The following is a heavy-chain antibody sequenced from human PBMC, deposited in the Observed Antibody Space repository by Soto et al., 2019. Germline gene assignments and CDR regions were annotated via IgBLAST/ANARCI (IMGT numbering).Heavy chain of an antibody. CDR3: ARVPDR. D-gene: IGHD2-2*01. CDR2: IYHSGST. Sequence: SETLSLTCAVSGGSISSGGYSWSWIRQPPGKGLEWIGYIYHSGSTYYNPSLKSRVTISVDRSKNQFSLKLSSVTAADTAVYYCARVPDRWGQGTLVNVS. V-gene: IGHV4-30-2*01. J-gene: IGHJ4*02. CDR1: GGSISSGGYS.